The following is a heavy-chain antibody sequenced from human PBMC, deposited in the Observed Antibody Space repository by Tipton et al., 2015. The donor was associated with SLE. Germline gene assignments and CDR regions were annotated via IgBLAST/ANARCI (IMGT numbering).Heavy chain of an antibody. J-gene: IGHJ4*02. D-gene: IGHD6-13*01. CDR1: GFTFSSYW. CDR2: INSDGSST. V-gene: IGHV3-74*01. Sequence: SLRLSCAASGFTFSSYWMHWVRRAPGKGLVWDSRINSDGSSTSYADSVKGRFTISRDNAKNTLYLQMNSLRAEDTAVYYCARGGYSSPSLLDYWGQGTLVTVSS. CDR3: ARGGYSSPSLLDY.